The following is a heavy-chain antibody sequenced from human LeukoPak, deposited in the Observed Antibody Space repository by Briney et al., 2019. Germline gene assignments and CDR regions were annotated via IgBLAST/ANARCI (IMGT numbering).Heavy chain of an antibody. CDR1: GYSISSGHY. J-gene: IGHJ2*01. Sequence: PSETLSLTCTVSGYSISSGHYWGWIRQPPGKGLEWIGSMYHSGSTYYNPPLKSRVTISEDTSKNQFSLKLRSVTAADTAMYYCARQDPPSRREPHWYFDLWGRGTLVTVSS. D-gene: IGHD1-26*01. CDR2: MYHSGST. V-gene: IGHV4-38-2*02. CDR3: ARQDPPSRREPHWYFDL.